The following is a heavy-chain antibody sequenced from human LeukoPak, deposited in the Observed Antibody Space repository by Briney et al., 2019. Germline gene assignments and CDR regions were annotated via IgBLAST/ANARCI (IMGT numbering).Heavy chain of an antibody. CDR2: INPNSGGT. CDR3: ARGGYSYGSNYMDV. D-gene: IGHD5-18*01. Sequence: ASVKVSCKASGYTFTSYGISWVRQAPGQGLEWMGWINPNSGGTNYAQKFQGRVTMTRDTSISTAYMELSRLRSDDTAVYYCARGGYSYGSNYMDVWGKGTTVTVSS. V-gene: IGHV1-2*02. CDR1: GYTFTSYG. J-gene: IGHJ6*03.